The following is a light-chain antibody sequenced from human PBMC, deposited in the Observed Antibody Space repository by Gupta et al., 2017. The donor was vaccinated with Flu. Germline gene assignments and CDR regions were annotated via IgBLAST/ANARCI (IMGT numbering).Light chain of an antibody. J-gene: IGKJ3*01. Sequence: GDRVTITCRASQGIRNDLGWYQQKPGKAPKLLIYAASSLQSGVPSRFSGSGSGTDFTLTSSSLQPEDFATYYCLQDYNYPLTFGPGTKVDIK. CDR3: LQDYNYPLT. CDR1: QGIRND. CDR2: AAS. V-gene: IGKV1-6*01.